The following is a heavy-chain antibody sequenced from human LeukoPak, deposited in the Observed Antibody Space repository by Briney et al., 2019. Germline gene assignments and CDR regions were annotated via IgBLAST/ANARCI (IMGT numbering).Heavy chain of an antibody. J-gene: IGHJ4*02. Sequence: ASVKVSCKASGYTFTVYYMHWVRQAHGHGLEWMGWINPNSGGTNYAQKFQGRVTMTSDTSISTAYMELSRLRSDDTAVYYCARGDTIFDAGSLDYWGQGTLVTVSS. CDR1: GYTFTVYY. D-gene: IGHD3-3*01. CDR2: INPNSGGT. CDR3: ARGDTIFDAGSLDY. V-gene: IGHV1-2*02.